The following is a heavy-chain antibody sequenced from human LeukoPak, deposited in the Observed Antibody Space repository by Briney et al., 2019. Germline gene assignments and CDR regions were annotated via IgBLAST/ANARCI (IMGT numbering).Heavy chain of an antibody. Sequence: PSETLSLTCAVYGGSFSGYHWSWIRQPPGGGLEWIGEISPSGSTNDNPSLKSRVSISLDTSKNQFSLKLKSMTAADTAAYYCARVRGYYIDYWSQGTLVTVSS. CDR2: ISPSGST. CDR3: ARVRGYYIDY. D-gene: IGHD2-15*01. CDR1: GGSFSGYH. V-gene: IGHV4-34*01. J-gene: IGHJ4*02.